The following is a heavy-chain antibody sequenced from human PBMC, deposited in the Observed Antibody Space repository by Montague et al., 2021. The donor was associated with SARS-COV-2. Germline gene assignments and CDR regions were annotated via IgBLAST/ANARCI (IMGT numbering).Heavy chain of an antibody. J-gene: IGHJ4*02. D-gene: IGHD3-22*01. Sequence: SLRLSCAASGFIFSRYEMNWVRQAPGKGLEWVSYISNSGDTKYYADSVKGRFTISRDNAKNSLYLQMSSLSAEETAVYYCARAGEDYYYDSSGFLYWGQGSLVTVSS. CDR2: ISNSGDTK. V-gene: IGHV3-48*03. CDR3: ARAGEDYYYDSSGFLY. CDR1: GFIFSRYE.